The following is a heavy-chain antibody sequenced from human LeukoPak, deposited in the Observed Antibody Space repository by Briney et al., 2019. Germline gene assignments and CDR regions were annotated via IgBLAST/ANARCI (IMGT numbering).Heavy chain of an antibody. CDR2: ISGSGVMT. D-gene: IGHD1-26*01. Sequence: RGSLRLSWAASGFTFSDYAMTWVRQAPGKGLEWVATISGSGVMTYYADSVKGRFTVSGDNSKNTVYLQMSSLTAADTAAYYCAKDRSIGTYYTFDHWGQGTLVTVSS. J-gene: IGHJ4*02. V-gene: IGHV3-23*01. CDR3: AKDRSIGTYYTFDH. CDR1: GFTFSDYA.